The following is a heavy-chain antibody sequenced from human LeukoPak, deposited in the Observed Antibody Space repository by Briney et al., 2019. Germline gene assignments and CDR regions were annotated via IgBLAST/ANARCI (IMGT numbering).Heavy chain of an antibody. Sequence: GGSLRLSCAASGFTFSSYSMNWVRQAPGKGLEWVSSISSSSSYIYYADSVKGRFTISRDNAKNSLYLQMNSLRAEDTAVYYCARFSLADYYDSSGGAFDIWGQGTMVTVSS. J-gene: IGHJ3*02. CDR2: ISSSSSYI. CDR3: ARFSLADYYDSSGGAFDI. V-gene: IGHV3-21*01. D-gene: IGHD3-22*01. CDR1: GFTFSSYS.